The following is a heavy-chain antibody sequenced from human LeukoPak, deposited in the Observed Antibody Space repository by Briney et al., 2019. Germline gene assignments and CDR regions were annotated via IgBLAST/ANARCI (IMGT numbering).Heavy chain of an antibody. J-gene: IGHJ4*02. D-gene: IGHD2-8*02. CDR3: AGDTGLTYDY. Sequence: GASVKVSCKASGYTFTSYYMHWVRQAPGQGLEWMGIINPSGGSTSYAQKFQGRVTMTRDTSISTAYMELSRLRSDDTAVYFCAGDTGLTYDYWGQGTLVTVSS. CDR1: GYTFTSYY. CDR2: INPSGGST. V-gene: IGHV1-46*01.